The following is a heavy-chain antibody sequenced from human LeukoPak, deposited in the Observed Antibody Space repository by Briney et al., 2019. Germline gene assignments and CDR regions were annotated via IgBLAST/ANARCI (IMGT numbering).Heavy chain of an antibody. Sequence: TGGSLRLSCAASGFTFSSYSMNWVRQAPGKGLEWVSSISSSSSYIYYADSVKGRFTISRDNAKNSLYLQMNSLRAEDTAVYYCARVARIAAYYYGMDVWGKGTTVTVSS. CDR3: ARVARIAAYYYGMDV. V-gene: IGHV3-21*01. CDR1: GFTFSSYS. D-gene: IGHD6-13*01. CDR2: ISSSSSYI. J-gene: IGHJ6*04.